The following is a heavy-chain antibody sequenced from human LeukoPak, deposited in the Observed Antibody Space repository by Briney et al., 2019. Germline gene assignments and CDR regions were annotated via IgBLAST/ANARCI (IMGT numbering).Heavy chain of an antibody. CDR3: AREPARPSTYAGGLWFFDL. CDR2: IYHSGST. V-gene: IGHV4-30-2*01. D-gene: IGHD4-11*01. Sequence: SQTLSLTCTVPGGSISSGGYYWSWIRQPPGKGLEWIGYIYHSGSTYYNPSLKSRVTISVDRSKNQFSLKLSSVTAADTAVYYCAREPARPSTYAGGLWFFDLWGRGTLVTVSS. CDR1: GGSISSGGYY. J-gene: IGHJ2*01.